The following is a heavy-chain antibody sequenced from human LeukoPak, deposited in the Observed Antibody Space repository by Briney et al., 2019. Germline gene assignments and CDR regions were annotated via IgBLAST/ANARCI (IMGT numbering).Heavy chain of an antibody. V-gene: IGHV3-30*18. CDR2: ILHDGSNK. Sequence: PGRSLRLSCAASGFTFSSYGMNWVRQSPGKGLEWVAVILHDGSNKYYADSVKGGFTISRDNSKNTMYLQMNSLRDEDTAVYYCAKKGAVGPTTGNYFDFWGQGTLVTVSS. D-gene: IGHD1-26*01. J-gene: IGHJ4*02. CDR3: AKKGAVGPTTGNYFDF. CDR1: GFTFSSYG.